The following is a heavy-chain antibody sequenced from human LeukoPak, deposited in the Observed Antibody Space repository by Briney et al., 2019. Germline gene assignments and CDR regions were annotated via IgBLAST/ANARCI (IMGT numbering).Heavy chain of an antibody. Sequence: AGGSLRLSCAPSGFTFSSYGMHWVRQAPGKGLEWVSYISSSSSMIYYADSVKGRFTISRDNAKNSLYLQMKSLRDEDTAIYYRARDYGDLPARVPYFDYWGQGALVTVSS. CDR3: ARDYGDLPARVPYFDY. CDR2: ISSSSSMI. V-gene: IGHV3-48*02. D-gene: IGHD4-17*01. CDR1: GFTFSSYG. J-gene: IGHJ4*02.